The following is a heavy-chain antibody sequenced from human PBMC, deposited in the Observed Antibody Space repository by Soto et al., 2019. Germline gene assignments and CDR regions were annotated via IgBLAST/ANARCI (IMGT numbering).Heavy chain of an antibody. CDR2: IYPGESDT. CDR3: AVSYSSSWSHFDY. Sequence: GESLKISCKGSGYSFTTYWIGWVRQMPGKGLEWMGIIYPGESDTRYSPSFQGQVTISADKSISTAYLQWSSLKASDTAMYYCAVSYSSSWSHFDYWGQGTLVTVSS. CDR1: GYSFTTYW. D-gene: IGHD6-13*01. V-gene: IGHV5-51*01. J-gene: IGHJ4*02.